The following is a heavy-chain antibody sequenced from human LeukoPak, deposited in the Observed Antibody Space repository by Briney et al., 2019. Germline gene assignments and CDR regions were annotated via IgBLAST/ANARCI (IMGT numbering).Heavy chain of an antibody. Sequence: GGSLRLSCAASGFTFSSYGMHWVRQAPGKGLEWVAVISYDGSNKYYADSVKGRFTISRDNSKNTLYLQMNSLRAEDTAMYYCAKDRGNDRGPFDYWGQGTLVTVSS. D-gene: IGHD1-1*01. CDR1: GFTFSSYG. V-gene: IGHV3-30*18. CDR3: AKDRGNDRGPFDY. CDR2: ISYDGSNK. J-gene: IGHJ4*02.